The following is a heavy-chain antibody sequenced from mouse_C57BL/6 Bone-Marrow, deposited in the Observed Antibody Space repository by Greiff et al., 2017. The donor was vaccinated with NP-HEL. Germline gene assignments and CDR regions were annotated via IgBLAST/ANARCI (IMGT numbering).Heavy chain of an antibody. D-gene: IGHD3-2*02. V-gene: IGHV1-19*01. J-gene: IGHJ2*01. CDR3: ARPSAQALFDY. Sequence: EVKLQESGPVLVKPGASVKMSCKASGYTFTDHYMNWVKQSHGKSLEWIGVINPYNGGTSYNQKFKGKATLTVDKSSSTAYMELNSLTSEDSAVYYCARPSAQALFDYWGQGTTLTVSS. CDR2: INPYNGGT. CDR1: GYTFTDHY.